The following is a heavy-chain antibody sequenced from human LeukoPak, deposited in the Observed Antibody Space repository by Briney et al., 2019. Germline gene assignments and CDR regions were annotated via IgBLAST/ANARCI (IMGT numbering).Heavy chain of an antibody. CDR1: GGSISSYY. CDR2: IYTSGST. CDR3: ARVVWVRGVSDAFDI. V-gene: IGHV4-4*07. J-gene: IGHJ3*02. Sequence: PSETLSLTCTVSGGSISSYYWSWIRQPAGKGLEWIGRIYTSGSTNYNPSLKSRVTMSVDTSKSQFSLKLSSVTAADTAVYYCARVVWVRGVSDAFDIWGQGTMVTVSS. D-gene: IGHD3-10*01.